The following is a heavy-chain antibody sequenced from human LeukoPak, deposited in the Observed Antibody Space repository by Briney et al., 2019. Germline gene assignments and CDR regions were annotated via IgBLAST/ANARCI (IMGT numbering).Heavy chain of an antibody. Sequence: PSETLSLTCSVSGYSISSGYYWGWIRPPPGKGLEWIGRIYYSGSTYYNPSLKSRVTISVDTSKNQFSPKLSSVTAADTAVYYCASRHSSTSKYSYGFSDYWGQGTLVTVSS. CDR2: IYYSGST. D-gene: IGHD5-18*01. J-gene: IGHJ4*02. V-gene: IGHV4-38-2*02. CDR3: ASRHSSTSKYSYGFSDY. CDR1: GYSISSGYY.